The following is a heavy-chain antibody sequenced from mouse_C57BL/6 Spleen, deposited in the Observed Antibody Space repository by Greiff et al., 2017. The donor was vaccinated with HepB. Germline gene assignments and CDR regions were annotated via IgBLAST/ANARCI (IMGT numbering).Heavy chain of an antibody. CDR2: IDPSDSET. CDR3: AISLGWLLGGY. CDR1: GYTFTSYW. D-gene: IGHD2-3*01. J-gene: IGHJ2*01. Sequence: VQLQQPGAELVRPGSSVKLSCKASGYTFTSYWMHWVKQRPIQGLEWIGNIDPSDSETHYNQKFKDKAKLTVDKSSSTAYMQLSSLASEDSAVYYGAISLGWLLGGYWGQGTTLTVSS. V-gene: IGHV1-52*01.